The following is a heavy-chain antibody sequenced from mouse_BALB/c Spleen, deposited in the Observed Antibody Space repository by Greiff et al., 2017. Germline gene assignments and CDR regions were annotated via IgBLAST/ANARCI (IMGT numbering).Heavy chain of an antibody. CDR3: AIYGYDFWFAY. CDR1: GFTFSSYA. V-gene: IGHV5-6-5*01. J-gene: IGHJ3*01. Sequence: EVKLVESGGGLVKPGGSLKLSCAASGFTFSSYAMSWVRQTPEKRLEWVASISSGGSTYYPDSVKGRFTISRDNARNILYLQMSSLRSEDTAMYYCAIYGYDFWFAYWGQVTLVTVSA. CDR2: ISSGGST. D-gene: IGHD2-2*01.